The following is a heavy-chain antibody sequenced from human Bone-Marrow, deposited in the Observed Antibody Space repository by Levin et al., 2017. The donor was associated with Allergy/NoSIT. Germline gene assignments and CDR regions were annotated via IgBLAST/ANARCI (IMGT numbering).Heavy chain of an antibody. CDR3: ARDRRGGCSGGSCYPGDDAFDI. D-gene: IGHD2-15*01. CDR2: ISAYNGNT. CDR1: GYTFTSYG. Sequence: ASVKVSCKASGYTFTSYGISWVRQAPGQGLEWMGWISAYNGNTNYAQKLQGRVTMTTDTSTSTAYMELRSLRSDDTAVYYCARDRRGGCSGGSCYPGDDAFDIWGQGTMVTVSS. V-gene: IGHV1-18*01. J-gene: IGHJ3*02.